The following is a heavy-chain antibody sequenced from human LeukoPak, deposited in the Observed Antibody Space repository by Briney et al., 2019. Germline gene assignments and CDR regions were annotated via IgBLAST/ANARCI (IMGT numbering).Heavy chain of an antibody. D-gene: IGHD6-13*01. CDR2: ISWNSGSI. CDR3: AKANSSSWCNYFDY. V-gene: IGHV3-9*01. Sequence: QPGGSLRLSCAASGFTFDDYAMHWVRQAPGKGLEWVSGISWNSGSIGYADSVKGRFTISRDNAKNSLYLQMNSLRAEDTALYYCAKANSSSWCNYFDYWGQGTLVTVSS. CDR1: GFTFDDYA. J-gene: IGHJ4*02.